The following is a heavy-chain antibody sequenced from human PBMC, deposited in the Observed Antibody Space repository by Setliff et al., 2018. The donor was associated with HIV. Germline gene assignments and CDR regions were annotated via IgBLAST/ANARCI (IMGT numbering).Heavy chain of an antibody. D-gene: IGHD4-17*01. CDR2: LSPYNGHT. Sequence: ASVKVSCKASGYTFTTYDSTWVRQAPGQGLEWLGWLSPYNGHTNFAQKCQGRVTMTTDTATSTPYMEVRSLRSDDTAVYYCARTDYGGNSGGNYFDYWGQGSLVTVSS. V-gene: IGHV1-18*01. CDR1: GYTFTTYD. CDR3: ARTDYGGNSGGNYFDY. J-gene: IGHJ4*02.